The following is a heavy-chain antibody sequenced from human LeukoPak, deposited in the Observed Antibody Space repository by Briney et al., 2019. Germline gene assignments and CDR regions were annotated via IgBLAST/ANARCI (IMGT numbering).Heavy chain of an antibody. D-gene: IGHD6-19*01. CDR1: GGSINNYY. Sequence: SETLSLTCTVSGGSINNYYWSWIRQPAGKGLEWIGRIYSSGNTDDNPSLKSRVTMSVDTSKNQFSLHLRFVTAADTALYYCARTPGITVAGRFFDYRGQGIQVAVSS. J-gene: IGHJ4*02. CDR2: IYSSGNT. V-gene: IGHV4-4*07. CDR3: ARTPGITVAGRFFDY.